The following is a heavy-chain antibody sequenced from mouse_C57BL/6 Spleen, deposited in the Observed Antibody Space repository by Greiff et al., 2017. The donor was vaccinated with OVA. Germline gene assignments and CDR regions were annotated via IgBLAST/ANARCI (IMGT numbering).Heavy chain of an antibody. V-gene: IGHV14-4*01. CDR1: GFNIKDDY. CDR2: IDPENGDT. D-gene: IGHD1-1*01. CDR3: TTPYYYGSSVAWFAY. Sequence: VQLQQSGAELVRPGASVKLSCTASGFNIKDDYMHWVKQRPEQGLEWIGWIDPENGDTEYASKFQGKATITADTSSNTAYLQLSSLTSEDTAVYYCTTPYYYGSSVAWFAYWGQGTLVTVSA. J-gene: IGHJ3*01.